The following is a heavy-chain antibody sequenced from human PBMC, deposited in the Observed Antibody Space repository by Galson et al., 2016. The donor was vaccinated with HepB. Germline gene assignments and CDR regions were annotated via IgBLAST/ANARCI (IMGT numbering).Heavy chain of an antibody. CDR2: IETAGDT. V-gene: IGHV3-13*01. J-gene: IGHJ6*04. CDR1: GFTFSIHD. D-gene: IGHD4/OR15-4a*01. CDR3: ARGKSLLTMPWNYGLDV. Sequence: SLRLSCAASGFTFSIHDMHWVRQAPGKGLEWVSAIETAGDTYYADSVKGRSTIPRENAKNSLYLQVNSLRAGDTAVYYCARGKSLLTMPWNYGLDVWGKGTTVSVSS.